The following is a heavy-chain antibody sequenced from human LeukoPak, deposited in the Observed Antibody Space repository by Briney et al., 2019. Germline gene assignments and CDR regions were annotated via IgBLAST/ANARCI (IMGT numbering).Heavy chain of an antibody. J-gene: IGHJ3*02. CDR2: IYYSGST. CDR1: GGSISSYY. V-gene: IGHV4-59*01. D-gene: IGHD3-22*01. CDR3: ARSDSSGSHAFDI. Sequence: PSETLSLTCTDSGGSISSYYWSWIRQPPGKGLEWIGYIYYSGSTNYNPSLKSRVTISVDTSKNQFSLKLSSVTAADTAVYYCARSDSSGSHAFDIWGQGTMVTVSS.